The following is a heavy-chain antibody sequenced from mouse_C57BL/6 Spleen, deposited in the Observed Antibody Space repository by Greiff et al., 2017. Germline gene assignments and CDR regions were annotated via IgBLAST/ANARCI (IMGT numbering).Heavy chain of an antibody. J-gene: IGHJ1*03. Sequence: QVTLKVSGPGILQSSQTLSLTCSFSGFSLSTSGMGVSWIRQPSGKGLEWLAHIYWDDDKRYNPSLKSRLTISTDTSRNQVFLKITIVDTADTATYYCARSPITTVVEPHWYFDVWGTGTTVTVSS. V-gene: IGHV8-12*01. CDR1: GFSLSTSGMG. CDR3: ARSPITTVVEPHWYFDV. D-gene: IGHD1-1*01. CDR2: IYWDDDK.